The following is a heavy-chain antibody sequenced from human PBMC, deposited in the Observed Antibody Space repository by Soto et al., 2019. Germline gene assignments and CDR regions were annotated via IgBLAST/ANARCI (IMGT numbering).Heavy chain of an antibody. V-gene: IGHV4-34*01. D-gene: IGHD2-8*02. CDR1: GGSVSGYF. CDR2: LNHSEIS. CDR3: ARRRGLVGVFDL. Sequence: PSETLSLTCAVYGGSVSGYFWGWIRQAPGKGLEWIGELNHSEISNYNPSLKSRVTMSVDTSKNQFSLNLSSVTAADTALYFCARRRGLVGVFDLWGQGTLVTVSS. J-gene: IGHJ4*02.